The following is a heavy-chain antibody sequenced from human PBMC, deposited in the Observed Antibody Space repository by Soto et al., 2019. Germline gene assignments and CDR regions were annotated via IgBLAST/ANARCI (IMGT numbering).Heavy chain of an antibody. J-gene: IGHJ4*02. CDR1: GFSLSTSGVG. Sequence: QITLKESGPTLVKPTQTLTLTCTFSGFSLSTSGVGVGWIRQPPGKALEWLALIFWDDDKRYSPSLKTRLTIAKDTSKIQVVLTMTNMDPVDTATYYCALRRGDFFCFDSWGQGTLVTVSS. D-gene: IGHD2-21*02. CDR3: ALRRGDFFCFDS. V-gene: IGHV2-5*02. CDR2: IFWDDDK.